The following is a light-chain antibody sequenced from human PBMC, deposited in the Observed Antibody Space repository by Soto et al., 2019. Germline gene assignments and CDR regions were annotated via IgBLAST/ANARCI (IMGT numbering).Light chain of an antibody. CDR1: SSDVGSYNL. CDR3: CSYAGSSTLYV. CDR2: EVS. V-gene: IGLV2-23*02. J-gene: IGLJ1*01. Sequence: QSVLTQPASVSGSPWPPITIYCTGTSSDVGSYNLVSWYQQHPGKAPKLRICEVSKRPSGVSNRFAGSMSGNTASLTISGLQAEDEADYYCCSYAGSSTLYVFGTGTKVTVL.